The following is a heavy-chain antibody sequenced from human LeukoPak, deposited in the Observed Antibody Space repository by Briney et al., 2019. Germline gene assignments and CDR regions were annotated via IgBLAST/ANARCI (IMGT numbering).Heavy chain of an antibody. CDR2: IYTTGST. CDR1: GDSISGYY. CDR3: AREGPGHSSSWLLIDWFDP. Sequence: ASETLSLTCTVSGDSISGYYWSWIRQPAGKGLEWIGHIYTTGSTNYNPSLKSRVTMSVDTSKNQFSLNLSSVTAADTAVYYCAREGPGHSSSWLLIDWFDPWGQGTLVTVSS. V-gene: IGHV4-4*07. D-gene: IGHD6-13*01. J-gene: IGHJ5*02.